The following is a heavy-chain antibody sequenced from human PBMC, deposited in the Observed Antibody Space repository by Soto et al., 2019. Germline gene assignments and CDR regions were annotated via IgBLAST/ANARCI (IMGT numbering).Heavy chain of an antibody. CDR3: GFYEY. J-gene: IGHJ4*02. CDR2: IYPSDSDT. Sequence: PVESLKFSCNGSGYNFAGYWIAWVRQMPGKGLELMGIIYPSDSDTRYRPSFQGQFSLKLTSVTAADRAVYYCARGSVDTVDSSGFYEYWGQGTPVTVSS. CDR1: GYNFAGYW. V-gene: IGHV5-51*01. D-gene: IGHD3-22*01.